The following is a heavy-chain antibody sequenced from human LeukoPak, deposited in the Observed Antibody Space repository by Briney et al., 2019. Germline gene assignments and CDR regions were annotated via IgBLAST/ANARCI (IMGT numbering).Heavy chain of an antibody. D-gene: IGHD3-16*02. V-gene: IGHV3-73*01. CDR1: GFTFSGSA. J-gene: IGHJ4*02. CDR3: AREFLSVAGIDY. CDR2: IKSKAAIYAT. Sequence: GGSLRLSCAASGFTFSGSAIHWVRQASGKGLEWVGRIKSKAAIYATAYAASVKGRFTISRDDSENTAYLQMNSLKTEDTAVYYCAREFLSVAGIDYWGQGTLVTVSS.